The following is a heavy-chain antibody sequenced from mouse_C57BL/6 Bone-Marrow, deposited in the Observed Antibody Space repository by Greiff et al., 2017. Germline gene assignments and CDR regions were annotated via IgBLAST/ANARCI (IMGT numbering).Heavy chain of an antibody. CDR1: GFTFSNYW. J-gene: IGHJ3*01. CDR3: DRYDYDWFAY. Sequence: EVMLVESGGGLVQPGGSMKLSCVASGFTFSNYWMNWVRQSPEKGLEWVAQIRLKSDNYATHYAESVKGRFTISRDDSKSSVYLQMNNLRAEDTGIDYCDRYDYDWFAYWGQGTLVTVSA. CDR2: IRLKSDNYAT. V-gene: IGHV6-3*01. D-gene: IGHD2-4*01.